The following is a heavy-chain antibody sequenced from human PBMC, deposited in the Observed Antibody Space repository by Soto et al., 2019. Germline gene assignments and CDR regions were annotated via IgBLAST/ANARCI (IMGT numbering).Heavy chain of an antibody. CDR1: GGSISSGTW. V-gene: IGHV4-4*02. Sequence: SETLSLTCAVSGGSISSGTWWSWVRQPPGRGLEWIGETYHSGSPNYNPSLKSRVTMSVDKSKNLFSLRLSSVTAADSALYYCARRVPAASNWFDPWGQGTLVTVSS. D-gene: IGHD2-2*01. J-gene: IGHJ5*02. CDR2: TYHSGSP. CDR3: ARRVPAASNWFDP.